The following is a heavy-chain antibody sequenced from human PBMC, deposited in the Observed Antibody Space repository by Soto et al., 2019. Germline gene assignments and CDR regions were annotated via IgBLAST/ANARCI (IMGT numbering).Heavy chain of an antibody. CDR3: AKWVELDV. V-gene: IGHV3-23*01. Sequence: EVLLLESGGGLVQPGGSLRLSCEASGFSFSSFAMNWVRQAPGKGLEWVSAIGDSGASTYYADSVKGRFTISSDNSRNTLYLHLNGLRAEDTALYYCAKWVELDVWGNGTTVTGSS. D-gene: IGHD1-26*01. CDR1: GFSFSSFA. J-gene: IGHJ6*04. CDR2: IGDSGAST.